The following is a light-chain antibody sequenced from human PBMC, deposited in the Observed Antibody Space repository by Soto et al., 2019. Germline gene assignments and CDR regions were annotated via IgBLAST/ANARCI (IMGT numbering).Light chain of an antibody. CDR1: QSVTTY. CDR3: HQCANWRLT. Sequence: EIVLTQSPATLSLSPGERATLSCRASQSVTTYLAWYQQKPGQAPRLLIYDASNRATGIPARFSGSGSVTDFTLTISSLEPEDFAVYYCHQCANWRLTFGGGTKVEIK. V-gene: IGKV3-11*01. J-gene: IGKJ4*01. CDR2: DAS.